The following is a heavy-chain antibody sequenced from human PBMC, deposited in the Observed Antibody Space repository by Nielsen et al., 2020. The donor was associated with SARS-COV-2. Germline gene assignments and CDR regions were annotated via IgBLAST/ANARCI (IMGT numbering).Heavy chain of an antibody. CDR1: GFTFTTHA. CDR3: TRDPPDSGWALDY. Sequence: GESLKISCAASGFTFTTHAMHWVRQAPGKGLEWVAMIWRGGNYKFYADSVRGRFTISRDDSKNMVSLQMGSLRVEDTALYYCTRDPPDSGWALDYWGQGIPVTVSS. CDR2: IWRGGNYK. J-gene: IGHJ4*02. D-gene: IGHD6-19*01. V-gene: IGHV3-33*04.